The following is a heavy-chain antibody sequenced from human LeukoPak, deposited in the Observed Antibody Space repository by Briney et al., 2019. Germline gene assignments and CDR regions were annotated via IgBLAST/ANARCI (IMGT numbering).Heavy chain of an antibody. J-gene: IGHJ4*02. CDR3: ARAGYDILTG. Sequence: GASVKVSCKASGYTFTSYDIDWVRQATGQGLEWMGWMNPNSGNTAYAQKFQGRVIMTRNTSISTAYMELSSLRSEDTAVYYCARAGYDILTGWGQGTLVTVSS. CDR2: MNPNSGNT. D-gene: IGHD3-9*01. CDR1: GYTFTSYD. V-gene: IGHV1-8*01.